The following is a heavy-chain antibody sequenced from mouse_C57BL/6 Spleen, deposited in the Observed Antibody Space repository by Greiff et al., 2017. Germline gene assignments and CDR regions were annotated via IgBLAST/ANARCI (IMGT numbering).Heavy chain of an antibody. CDR2: ITHSGAT. V-gene: IGHV12-3*01. CDR1: GFPITSGYF. CDR3: EGDRIYDDCSSRYIDV. J-gene: IGHJ1*03. Sequence: VQLVESGPGLVKPSQSLFLTCSITGFPITSGYFWICIRPSPGKPLEWMGYITHSGATFYNPSLPSPFSITRETSKNHFFLQLNYMTTESTAMYDCEGDRIYDDCSSRYIDVWGTGTTVTVSS. D-gene: IGHD1-1*01.